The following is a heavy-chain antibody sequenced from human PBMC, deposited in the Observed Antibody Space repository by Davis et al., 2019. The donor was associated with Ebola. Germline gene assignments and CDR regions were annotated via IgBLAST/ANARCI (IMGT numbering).Heavy chain of an antibody. CDR2: ISAYNGNT. CDR3: ARVVQHTVDFDS. D-gene: IGHD2-21*01. J-gene: IGHJ4*02. V-gene: IGHV1-18*04. CDR1: GHTFINHA. Sequence: AASVKVSCKASGHTFINHAIIWVRQAPGQGLEWMGWISAYNGNTNYAQTLQARVTMTIDTSTSTAYMELKNLRSDDTAVYYCARVVQHTVDFDSWGQGTLVSVSS.